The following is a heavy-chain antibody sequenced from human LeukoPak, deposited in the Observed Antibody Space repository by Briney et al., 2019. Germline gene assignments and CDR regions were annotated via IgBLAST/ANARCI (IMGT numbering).Heavy chain of an antibody. J-gene: IGHJ3*02. CDR3: ARQTPTVPYAFDI. CDR2: IKEDGSDK. D-gene: IGHD4-23*01. Sequence: PGGSLRLSCAASGFTFRTFWMNWVRQAPGKGLEWLANIKEDGSDKYYVDSVKGRFTISRDDAKNSLYLQMNSLRAEDTAVYYCARQTPTVPYAFDIWGQGTMVTVSS. CDR1: GFTFRTFW. V-gene: IGHV3-7*01.